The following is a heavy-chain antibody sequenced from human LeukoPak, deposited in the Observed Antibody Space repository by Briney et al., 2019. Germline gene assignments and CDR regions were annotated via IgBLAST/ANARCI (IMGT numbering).Heavy chain of an antibody. D-gene: IGHD3-22*01. J-gene: IGHJ5*02. CDR3: ARRPDSSGYWYDP. V-gene: IGHV4-31*03. CDR2: IYYSGST. CDR1: GGSISSGGYY. Sequence: SETLSLTCTVSGGSISSGGYYWSWIRQHPGKGLEWIGYIYYSGSTYYNPSLKSRVTISVDTSKNQFSLKLSSVTAADTAVYYCARRPDSSGYWYDPWGQGTLVTVSS.